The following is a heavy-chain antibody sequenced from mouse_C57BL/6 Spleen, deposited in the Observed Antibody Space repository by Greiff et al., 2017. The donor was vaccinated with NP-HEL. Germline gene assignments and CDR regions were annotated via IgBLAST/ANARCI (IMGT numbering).Heavy chain of an antibody. CDR1: GFSLTSYA. D-gene: IGHD2-5*01. Sequence: VQLVESGPGLVAPSQSLSITCTVSGFSLTSYAISWVRQPPGKGLEWLGVIWTGGGTNYNSAPKSRLSISKDNSKSKVFLKMNMLQTDDTARDYCARAYSSNYGYFDGWGTGTTVTVSS. J-gene: IGHJ1*03. V-gene: IGHV2-9-1*01. CDR3: ARAYSSNYGYFDG. CDR2: IWTGGGT.